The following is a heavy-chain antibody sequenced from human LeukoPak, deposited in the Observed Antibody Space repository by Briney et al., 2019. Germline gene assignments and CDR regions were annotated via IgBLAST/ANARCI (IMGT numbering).Heavy chain of an antibody. Sequence: KPSETLSLTCTVSGGSINNYYWSWLRQPPGKGLEGIGYIYDSGSTNYNPSLKSRVTISIDTSKNQFSLILSSVTAADTAVYYCARATYRAGWFDPWGQGTLVTVSS. CDR3: ARATYRAGWFDP. CDR2: IYDSGST. J-gene: IGHJ5*02. V-gene: IGHV4-59*01. CDR1: GGSINNYY. D-gene: IGHD4-11*01.